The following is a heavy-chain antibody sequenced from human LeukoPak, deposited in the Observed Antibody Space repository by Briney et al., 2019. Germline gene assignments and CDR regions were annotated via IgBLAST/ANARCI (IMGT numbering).Heavy chain of an antibody. V-gene: IGHV3-11*01. J-gene: IGHJ4*02. Sequence: GGSLRLSCSTSGFTFSDYYMSWIRQAPGKGLEWVSYISSMSSTTIYADSVKGRFTIFRDNAKNSLYLQMNSLKAEDTAIYYCAREERTLGKHDYWGQGTLVIVSS. CDR1: GFTFSDYY. D-gene: IGHD7-27*01. CDR3: AREERTLGKHDY. CDR2: ISSMSSTT.